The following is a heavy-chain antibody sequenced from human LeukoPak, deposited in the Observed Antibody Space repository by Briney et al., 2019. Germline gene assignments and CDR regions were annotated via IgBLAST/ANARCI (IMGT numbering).Heavy chain of an antibody. V-gene: IGHV4-61*02. CDR1: GGYISSGGYY. CDR3: ARLFPAAGTPYYYIMDV. Sequence: PSQTLSLTCTVSGGYISSGGYYWSWIRQPAGKGLEWIGRIYSSGSYNYNPSLKSRVTMSVDTSKNQFSLRLSSVTAADTAVYYCARLFPAAGTPYYYIMDVWGQGTTVTVSS. CDR2: IYSSGSY. D-gene: IGHD6-13*01. J-gene: IGHJ6*02.